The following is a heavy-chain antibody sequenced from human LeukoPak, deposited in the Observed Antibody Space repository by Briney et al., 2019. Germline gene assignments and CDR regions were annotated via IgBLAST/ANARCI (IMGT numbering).Heavy chain of an antibody. Sequence: WRLHDTGKGLEWVSGIVGSGGSSYYAESVRGRFTISRDNSKNTVYMQMNSLRDEDTAVYYCAKTTFGYSSGRSPGWPVDYWGQGTVVTVSS. CDR3: AKTTFGYSSGRSPGWPVDY. D-gene: IGHD6-19*01. V-gene: IGHV3-23*01. J-gene: IGHJ4*02. CDR2: IVGSGGSS.